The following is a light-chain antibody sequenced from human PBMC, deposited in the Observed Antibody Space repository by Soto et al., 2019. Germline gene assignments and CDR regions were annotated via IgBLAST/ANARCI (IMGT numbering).Light chain of an antibody. J-gene: IGKJ2*01. CDR1: QSLVHRDGNTY. Sequence: DIVMTQSPLSSPVTLGQPASISCRSSQSLVHRDGNTYLTWLQQRPGQPPRVLVYRISNRFSGVPDRFSGIGAETDFTLKISRVEPEDAGVYYCMQRTQFPYTFGQGTTLEIK. CDR2: RIS. V-gene: IGKV2-24*01. CDR3: MQRTQFPYT.